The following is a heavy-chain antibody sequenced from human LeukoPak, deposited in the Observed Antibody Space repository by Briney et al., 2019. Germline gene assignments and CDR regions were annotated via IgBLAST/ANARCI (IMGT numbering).Heavy chain of an antibody. CDR3: AKVQDGGNSHY. CDR1: GFTFSSYA. V-gene: IGHV3-23*01. J-gene: IGHJ4*02. CDR2: ISGSGGNT. Sequence: GGSLRLSCAASGFTFSSYAMTWVRQAPGKGLEWVSAISGSGGNTYHADSVKGRFTISRDDSKNTLYLQMNSLRAEDTAVYYCAKVQDGGNSHYWGQGTLVTVSS. D-gene: IGHD2-21*02.